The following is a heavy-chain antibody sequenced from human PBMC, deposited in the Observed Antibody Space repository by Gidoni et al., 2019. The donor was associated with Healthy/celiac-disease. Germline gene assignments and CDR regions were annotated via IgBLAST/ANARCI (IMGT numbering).Heavy chain of an antibody. CDR1: GCSISSYY. J-gene: IGHJ4*02. V-gene: IGHV4-59*01. D-gene: IGHD5-12*01. Sequence: QVQLQESGPGLVKPSETLSLTCTVSGCSISSYYWSWIRQPPGKGLEWIGYIYYSGSTNYNPSIKSRVTISVDTSKNQFSLKLSSGTAADTAVYYCARVGKWRGLLDYWGQGTLVTVSS. CDR3: ARVGKWRGLLDY. CDR2: IYYSGST.